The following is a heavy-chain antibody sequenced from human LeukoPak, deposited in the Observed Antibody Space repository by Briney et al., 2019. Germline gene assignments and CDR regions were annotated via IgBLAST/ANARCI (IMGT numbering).Heavy chain of an antibody. V-gene: IGHV3-7*02. CDR2: IKEDGSEE. J-gene: IGHJ5*01. CDR3: ANFQAGLWVSSPNNWFDS. D-gene: IGHD2-2*01. CDR1: GFTFSSYW. Sequence: GGSLRLSCAASGFTFSSYWMSWVRQAPGKGLEWVANIKEDGSEEYYVDSLKGRFTISRDNAKNSLYLQMNSLRAEDTAVYYCANFQAGLWVSSPNNWFDSWGQGTLVTVSS.